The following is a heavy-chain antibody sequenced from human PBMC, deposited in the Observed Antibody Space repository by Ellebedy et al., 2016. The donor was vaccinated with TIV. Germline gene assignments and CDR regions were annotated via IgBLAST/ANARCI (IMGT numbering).Heavy chain of an antibody. J-gene: IGHJ4*02. CDR2: ISSGSTYK. CDR3: AKDAIIGSGNTYFFDD. D-gene: IGHD3-10*01. CDR1: GFAFNTYA. Sequence: GESLKISCVASGFAFNTYAMNWVRQAPGKGLEWVSSISSGSTYKYYADSVKGRFTISRDNAKNSLYLQMNNLRSEDTAMYYCAKDAIIGSGNTYFFDDWGQGTLVTVSS. V-gene: IGHV3-21*06.